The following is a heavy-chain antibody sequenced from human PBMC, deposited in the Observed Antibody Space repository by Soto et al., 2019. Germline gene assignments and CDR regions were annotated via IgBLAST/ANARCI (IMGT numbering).Heavy chain of an antibody. CDR2: IIPIFGTA. J-gene: IGHJ5*02. Sequence: SVKVSCKASGGTFSSYAISWVRQAPGQGLEWMGGIIPIFGTANYAQKFQGRVTITADESTSTAYMELSSLRSEDTAVYYCAREEGIAAAPYWFDPWGQGTLVTVSS. CDR1: GGTFSSYA. D-gene: IGHD6-13*01. V-gene: IGHV1-69*13. CDR3: AREEGIAAAPYWFDP.